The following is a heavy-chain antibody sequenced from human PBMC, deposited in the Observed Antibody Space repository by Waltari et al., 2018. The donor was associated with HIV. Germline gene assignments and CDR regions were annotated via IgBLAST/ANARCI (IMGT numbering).Heavy chain of an antibody. CDR1: GHTLSELS. CDR3: ATDFSGMVRAYSYYSLDV. D-gene: IGHD3-10*01. Sequence: QVQLVQSGAEVKKPGASVKVSCKVSGHTLSELSIHWGRQVPGKGLEWMGNFDPEDDETIYAQKFQGRVTMTEDTSSDTAYMELSSLTSGDTAVYYCATDFSGMVRAYSYYSLDVWGQGTTVTVSS. CDR2: FDPEDDET. J-gene: IGHJ6*02. V-gene: IGHV1-24*01.